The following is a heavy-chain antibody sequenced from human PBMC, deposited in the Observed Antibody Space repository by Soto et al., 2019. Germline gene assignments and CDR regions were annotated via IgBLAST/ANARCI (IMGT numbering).Heavy chain of an antibody. J-gene: IGHJ6*02. V-gene: IGHV4-39*01. CDR3: ASPSEDYGDYYYGMDV. D-gene: IGHD4-17*01. Sequence: SETLSLTCTVSVGSVSSSSYYWGWIRLPPGKGLEWIGSIYYSGSTYYNPSLKSRVTISVDTSKNQFSLKLSSVTAADTAVYYCASPSEDYGDYYYGMDVWGQGTTVTVSS. CDR1: VGSVSSSSYY. CDR2: IYYSGST.